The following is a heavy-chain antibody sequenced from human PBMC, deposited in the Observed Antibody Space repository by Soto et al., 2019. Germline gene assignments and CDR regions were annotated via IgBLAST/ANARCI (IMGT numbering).Heavy chain of an antibody. J-gene: IGHJ5*02. CDR3: ARGKPPTGLFSTYSWFDP. D-gene: IGHD3-3*02. V-gene: IGHV4-34*01. CDR1: GGSFREYY. CDR2: INHSGST. Sequence: SETLSLTCAVYGGSFREYYWTWIRQSPGKGLEWIGKINHSGSTDYNPSLKSRVTISVDTSKNQFSLKLTSMTAADTAVYYCARGKPPTGLFSTYSWFDPWGQGTLVTVSS.